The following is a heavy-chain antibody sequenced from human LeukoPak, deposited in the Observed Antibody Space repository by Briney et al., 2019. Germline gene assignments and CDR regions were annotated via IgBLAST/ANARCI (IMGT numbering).Heavy chain of an antibody. CDR2: FYYSGST. CDR3: ASKDTSLVLDY. D-gene: IGHD5-18*01. CDR1: GGSFSGYY. V-gene: IGHV4-59*01. J-gene: IGHJ4*02. Sequence: SETPSLTCAVYGGSFSGYYWSWIRQPPGKGLEWIGYFYYSGSTNYNPSLKSRVTISVDTSKNQFSLILSSVTAADTAVYYCASKDTSLVLDYWGQGTLVTVSS.